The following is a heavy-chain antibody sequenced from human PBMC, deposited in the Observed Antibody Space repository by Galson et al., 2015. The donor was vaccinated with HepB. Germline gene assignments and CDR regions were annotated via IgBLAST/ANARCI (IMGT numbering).Heavy chain of an antibody. CDR1: GFTFSSNR. V-gene: IGHV3-48*04. Sequence: SLRLSCADSGFTFSSNRMNWVRQAPGKGLEWVSSISSSSSTIYYADSVKGRFTISRDNAKNSLYLQMNSLRAEDTAVYYCARQSGRWLQLALDYCGQGTLVTVSS. CDR2: ISSSSSTI. D-gene: IGHD5-24*01. J-gene: IGHJ4*02. CDR3: ARQSGRWLQLALDY.